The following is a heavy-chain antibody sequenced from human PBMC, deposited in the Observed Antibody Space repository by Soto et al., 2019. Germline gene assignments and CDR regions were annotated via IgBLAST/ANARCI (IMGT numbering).Heavy chain of an antibody. CDR1: GYTFTSYA. CDR3: ARVSAKTYDILTGYYPTYFDY. V-gene: IGHV1-3*01. CDR2: INAGNGNT. J-gene: IGHJ4*02. Sequence: ASVKGSCKASGYTFTSYAMHWVRQAPGQRLEWMGWINAGNGNTKYSQKFQGRVTITRDTSASTAYMELSSLRSEDTAVYYCARVSAKTYDILTGYYPTYFDYWGQGTLVTVSS. D-gene: IGHD3-9*01.